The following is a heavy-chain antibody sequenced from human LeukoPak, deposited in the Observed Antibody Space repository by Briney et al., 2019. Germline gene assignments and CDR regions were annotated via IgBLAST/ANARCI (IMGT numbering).Heavy chain of an antibody. CDR1: GFTFSDYY. CDR2: IRSRGSTI. CDR3: AKAPVTSCRGAYCYPFDY. Sequence: GGSLRLSCAASGFTFSDYYMSWIRQAPGKGLEWVSYIRSRGSTIYYADSVKGRFTISRDNAKNSLYLQMNSLRAEDAAVYYCAKAPVTSCRGAYCYPFDYSGQAPLVTVSS. V-gene: IGHV3-11*01. J-gene: IGHJ4*02. D-gene: IGHD2-21*01.